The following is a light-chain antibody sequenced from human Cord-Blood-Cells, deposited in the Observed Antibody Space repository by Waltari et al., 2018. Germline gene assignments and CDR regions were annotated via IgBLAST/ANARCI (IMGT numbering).Light chain of an antibody. CDR1: ALPKQY. V-gene: IGLV3-25*03. Sequence: SYELTQPPSVSVSPGQTARITCSGDALPKQYAYWYQQKPGQAPVLVIYKDSERPSGFPERFSGASSGTTVTLTISGVQAEDEADYYCQSADSSGTYQVFGGGTKLTVL. CDR2: KDS. CDR3: QSADSSGTYQV. J-gene: IGLJ3*02.